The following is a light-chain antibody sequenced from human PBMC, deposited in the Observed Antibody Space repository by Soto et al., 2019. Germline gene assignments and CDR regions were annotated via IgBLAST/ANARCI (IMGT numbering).Light chain of an antibody. CDR3: LRYNAFSQT. CDR1: QSMNDW. J-gene: IGKJ1*01. Sequence: DIQMTQSPSTLSASVGDRVTITCRASQSMNDWLAWYQQKPGKAPKVLIYDASSLQSGVPSRFSGSGSGTEFTLTIYSLQSDDVAIYYCLRYNAFSQTFGQGTKVDIK. V-gene: IGKV1-5*01. CDR2: DAS.